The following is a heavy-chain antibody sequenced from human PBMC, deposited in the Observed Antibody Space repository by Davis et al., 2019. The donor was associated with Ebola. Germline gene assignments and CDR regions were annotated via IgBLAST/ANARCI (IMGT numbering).Heavy chain of an antibody. Sequence: GESLKISCKGSGYSFTNYWIGWVRQMPGKGLEWMCFIFPDDSDATYSPSFQGQVTFSVDKSIRTAYLHWNSLKASDTATYYCARQGTTSWDSWGQGTLVTVSS. D-gene: IGHD2-2*01. CDR3: ARQGTTSWDS. CDR1: GYSFTNYW. CDR2: IFPDDSDA. V-gene: IGHV5-51*01. J-gene: IGHJ4*02.